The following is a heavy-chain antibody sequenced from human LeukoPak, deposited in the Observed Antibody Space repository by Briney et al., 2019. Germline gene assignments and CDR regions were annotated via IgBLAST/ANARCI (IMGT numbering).Heavy chain of an antibody. CDR1: GFTFSGFA. J-gene: IGHJ4*02. CDR3: AKERGWGLVRTWSDY. CDR2: ISGSGGST. D-gene: IGHD6-6*01. V-gene: IGHV3-23*01. Sequence: RSGGSLRLSCAASGFTFSGFAMSWVRQAPGKGLEWVSAISGSGGSTYYADSVKGRFTISRDNSKNTLYLQMNSLRAEDTAVYYCAKERGWGLVRTWSDYWGQGTLVTVSS.